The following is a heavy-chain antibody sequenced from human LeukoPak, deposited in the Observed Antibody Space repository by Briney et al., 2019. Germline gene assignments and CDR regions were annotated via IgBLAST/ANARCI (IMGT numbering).Heavy chain of an antibody. V-gene: IGHV1-69*05. CDR3: ASSIVVVPAAIRRCAFDI. CDR2: IIPIFGTA. Sequence: SVKVSCKASGGTFSSYAISWVRQAPGQGLEWMGGIIPIFGTANYAQKFQGRVTITTDESTSTAYMELSSLRSEDTAVYYCASSIVVVPAAIRRCAFDIWGQGTMVTVSS. CDR1: GGTFSSYA. D-gene: IGHD2-2*01. J-gene: IGHJ3*02.